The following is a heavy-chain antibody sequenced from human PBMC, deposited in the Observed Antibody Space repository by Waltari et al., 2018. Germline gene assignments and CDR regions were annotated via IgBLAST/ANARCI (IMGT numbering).Heavy chain of an antibody. Sequence: QVQLQQWGAGLLKPSETLSLTCAVYGGSFSGYYWSWIRQPPGKGLEWIGEINHSGSTNYNPSLKSRVTISVDTSKNQFSLKLSSVTAADTAVYYCARGGRGAVAANYYGMDVWGQGTTVTVSS. CDR1: GGSFSGYY. CDR2: INHSGST. J-gene: IGHJ6*02. CDR3: ARGGRGAVAANYYGMDV. D-gene: IGHD6-19*01. V-gene: IGHV4-34*01.